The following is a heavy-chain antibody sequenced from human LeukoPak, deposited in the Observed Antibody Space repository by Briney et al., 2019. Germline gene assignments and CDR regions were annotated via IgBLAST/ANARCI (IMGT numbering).Heavy chain of an antibody. CDR1: GGSISRYY. CDR3: ARSYGSGSYSGYYYGMDV. CDR2: IYYSGST. D-gene: IGHD3-10*01. Sequence: SETLSLTCTVSGGSISRYYWSWIRQPPGEGLEWVGYIYYSGSTNYNPSLKRRLTISVDTSKNQFSLKLSSVTAADTAVYYCARSYGSGSYSGYYYGMDVWGQGTTVTVSS. V-gene: IGHV4-59*01. J-gene: IGHJ6*02.